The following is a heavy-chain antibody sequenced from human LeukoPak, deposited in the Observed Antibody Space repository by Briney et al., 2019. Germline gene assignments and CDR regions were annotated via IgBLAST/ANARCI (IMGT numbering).Heavy chain of an antibody. CDR3: ARALSVVVPADAFDI. CDR1: GYTFTGYY. V-gene: IGHV1-2*02. D-gene: IGHD2-2*01. CDR2: INPNSGGT. J-gene: IGHJ3*02. Sequence: ASVKVSCKASGYTFTGYYMHWVRQAPGQGLEWMGWINPNSGGTNYAQKFQGRVTMTRDTSISTAYMELSRLRSDDTAVYYCARALSVVVPADAFDIWGQGTMVTVS.